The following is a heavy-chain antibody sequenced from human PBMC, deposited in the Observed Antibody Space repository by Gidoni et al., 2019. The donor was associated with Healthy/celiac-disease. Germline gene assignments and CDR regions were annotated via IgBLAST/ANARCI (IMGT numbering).Heavy chain of an antibody. CDR3: ARSRGGYYYYYGMDV. CDR1: GGSFSGYY. V-gene: IGHV4-34*01. Sequence: QVQLQQWGAGLLKPSATLSLTCAVYGGSFSGYYWSWIRQPPGKGLEWIGEINHSGSTNYNPSLKSRVTISVDTSKNQFSLKLSSVTAADTAVYYCARSRGGYYYYYGMDVWGQGTTITVSS. CDR2: INHSGST. D-gene: IGHD2-15*01. J-gene: IGHJ6*02.